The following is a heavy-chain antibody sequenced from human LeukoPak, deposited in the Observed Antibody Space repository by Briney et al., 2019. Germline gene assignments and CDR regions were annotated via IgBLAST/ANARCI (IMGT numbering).Heavy chain of an antibody. CDR3: ARVDTAMPSPSLDC. J-gene: IGHJ4*02. D-gene: IGHD5-18*01. CDR2: IKEDGSEK. V-gene: IGHV3-7*03. Sequence: DPGEGLEWVASIKEDGSEKYYVDSVKGRFTISRDTAKNSLYLQMNTLRADDTAVYYCARVDTAMPSPSLDCWGQGTLVTGSS.